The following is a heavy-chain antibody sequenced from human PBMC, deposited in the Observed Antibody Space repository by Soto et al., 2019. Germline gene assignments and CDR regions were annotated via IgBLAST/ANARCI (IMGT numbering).Heavy chain of an antibody. Sequence: ASVKVSCKASGYTFTSYAMHWVRQAPGQRLEWMGWINAGNGNTKYSQKFQGRVNITRDTSASTAYMELSSLRSEDTAVYYCARDLGVGAASDYWGQGTLVTVSS. V-gene: IGHV1-3*01. CDR2: INAGNGNT. D-gene: IGHD1-26*01. J-gene: IGHJ4*02. CDR1: GYTFTSYA. CDR3: ARDLGVGAASDY.